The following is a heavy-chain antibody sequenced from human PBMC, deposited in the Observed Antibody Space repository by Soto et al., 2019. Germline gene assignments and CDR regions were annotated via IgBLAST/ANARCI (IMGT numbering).Heavy chain of an antibody. CDR2: MNPNSGNT. Sequence: ASVKVSCKASGYTFTSYDINWVRQATGQGLEWMGWMNPNSGNTGYAQKFQGRVTMTRNTSISTAYMELSSLRSEDTAVYYCARTPSGITIFGVVIPPPYYFDYWGQGTLVTVSS. V-gene: IGHV1-8*01. D-gene: IGHD3-3*01. CDR3: ARTPSGITIFGVVIPPPYYFDY. J-gene: IGHJ4*02. CDR1: GYTFTSYD.